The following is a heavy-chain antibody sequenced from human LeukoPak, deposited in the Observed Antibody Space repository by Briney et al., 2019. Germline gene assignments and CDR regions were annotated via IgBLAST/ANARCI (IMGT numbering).Heavy chain of an antibody. CDR1: GFTFSTYS. CDR3: ARGSAGWFDY. CDR2: ISSGSSYK. V-gene: IGHV3-21*01. Sequence: GGSLRLSCAVSGFTFSTYSINWVRQAPGKGLEWVSSISSGSSYKYYADSVKGRFTISRDNAKNSLYLQMNSLRAEDTAVYYCARGSAGWFDYWGQGTLVTVSS. D-gene: IGHD6-13*01. J-gene: IGHJ4*02.